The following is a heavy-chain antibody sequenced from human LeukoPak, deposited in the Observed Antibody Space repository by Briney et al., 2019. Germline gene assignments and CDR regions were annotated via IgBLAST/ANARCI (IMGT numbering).Heavy chain of an antibody. J-gene: IGHJ5*02. D-gene: IGHD1-26*01. V-gene: IGHV1-2*02. CDR2: INPNSGGT. Sequence: PWASVKVSCTASGYTFTGYYMNWVRQAPGQGLEWMGWINPNSGGTNYAHKLQGRVTMTRDTSISTAYMELSRLRSDDTAVYYCARDSGSYFGWFDPWGQGTLVTVSS. CDR3: ARDSGSYFGWFDP. CDR1: GYTFTGYY.